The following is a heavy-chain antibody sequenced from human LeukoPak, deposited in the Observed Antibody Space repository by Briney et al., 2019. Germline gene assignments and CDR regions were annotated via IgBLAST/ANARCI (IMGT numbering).Heavy chain of an antibody. Sequence: SETLSLTCTVSGGSISSYYWSWIRQPPGKGLEYIGYIHYGGSTNYNPSLKSRVTISVDTSKNQFSLKLSSVTAADAAVYYCATLEPRGIYHWGQGTLVTVSS. J-gene: IGHJ5*02. D-gene: IGHD3-3*01. CDR3: ATLEPRGIYH. CDR2: IHYGGST. CDR1: GGSISSYY. V-gene: IGHV4-59*08.